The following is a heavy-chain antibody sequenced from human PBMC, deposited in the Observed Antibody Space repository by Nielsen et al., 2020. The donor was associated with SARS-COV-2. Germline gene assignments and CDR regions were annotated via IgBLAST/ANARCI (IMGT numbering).Heavy chain of an antibody. CDR2: ISAYNGNT. Sequence: ASVKVSCKASGYTFTSYGISWVRQAPGQGLEWMGWISAYNGNTNYAQKLQGRVTMTTDTSTSTAYMELSSLRSEDTAVYYCATGGGYYGMDVWGQGTTVTVSS. CDR3: ATGGGYYGMDV. CDR1: GYTFTSYG. J-gene: IGHJ6*02. V-gene: IGHV1-18*01. D-gene: IGHD2-15*01.